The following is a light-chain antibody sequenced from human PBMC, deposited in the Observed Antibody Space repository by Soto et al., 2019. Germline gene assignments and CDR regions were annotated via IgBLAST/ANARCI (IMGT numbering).Light chain of an antibody. J-gene: IGLJ1*01. V-gene: IGLV1-44*01. CDR1: SSNIGSTT. CDR3: AAWGDSLNGHNYV. Sequence: QSVLTQPPSASGTPGQRVTISCSGGSSNIGSTTVNWYQQLPGTAPKLLIYSNNQRPSGVPDRFSGSKSGTSASLAISGLQSEDEADYYCAAWGDSLNGHNYVFGTGTKVTVL. CDR2: SNN.